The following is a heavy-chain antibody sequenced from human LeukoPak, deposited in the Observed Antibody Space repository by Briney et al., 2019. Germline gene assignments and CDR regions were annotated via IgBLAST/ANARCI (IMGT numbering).Heavy chain of an antibody. CDR1: GFTFSTYS. J-gene: IGHJ4*02. CDR3: ARDLRRISDY. CDR2: ISSDSNYI. V-gene: IGHV3-21*01. D-gene: IGHD6-25*01. Sequence: GGSLRLSCAASGFTFSTYSMTWVRQAPGKGLEWVSSISSDSNYIYYADSLRGRFTISGDNAKNSLYLQMNSLRVEDTAVYYCARDLRRISDYWGQGTLVTVSS.